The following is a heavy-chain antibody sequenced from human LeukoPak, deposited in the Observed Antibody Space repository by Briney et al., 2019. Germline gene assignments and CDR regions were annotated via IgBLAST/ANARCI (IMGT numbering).Heavy chain of an antibody. Sequence: PGESLKISCKGSGYVFTHNWICWVRQMPGKGLEWMGIIYPGDSDARYSPSFAVQVTVSVDKSISTAYLQWSSLNASDTAMYYCARQTRDGSGSRGYSFDFWGQGTLVTVSS. V-gene: IGHV5-51*01. D-gene: IGHD3-10*01. CDR2: IYPGDSDA. CDR3: ARQTRDGSGSRGYSFDF. J-gene: IGHJ4*02. CDR1: GYVFTHNW.